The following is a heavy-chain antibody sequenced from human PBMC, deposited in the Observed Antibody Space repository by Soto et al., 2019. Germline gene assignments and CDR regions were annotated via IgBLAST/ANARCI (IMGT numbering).Heavy chain of an antibody. Sequence: SETLSLTCAVYGGSFSGYYWSWIRQPPGKGLEWIGEINHSGSTNYNPSLKSRVTISVDTSKNQFSLKLSSVTAADTAVYYCARAPSYYYYGMDVWAKGPRSPS. V-gene: IGHV4-34*01. J-gene: IGHJ6*02. CDR2: INHSGST. CDR3: ARAPSYYYYGMDV. CDR1: GGSFSGYY.